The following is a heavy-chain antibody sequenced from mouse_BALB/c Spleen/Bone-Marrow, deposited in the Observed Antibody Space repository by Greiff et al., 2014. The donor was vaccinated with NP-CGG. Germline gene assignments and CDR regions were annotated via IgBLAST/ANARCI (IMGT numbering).Heavy chain of an antibody. V-gene: IGHV1S22*01. J-gene: IGHJ3*01. D-gene: IGHD2-1*01. CDR2: IYPGSGST. CDR3: TREDYGNYVFPY. Sequence: LQQSGSELVRPGASVRLSCKASGYTFTSHWMHWVKQRPGQGLEWIGNIYPGSGSTNYDEKFKSKATLTVDTSSSTAYTQLSSLTSEDSAVYYCTREDYGNYVFPYWGQGTLVTVSA. CDR1: GYTFTSHW.